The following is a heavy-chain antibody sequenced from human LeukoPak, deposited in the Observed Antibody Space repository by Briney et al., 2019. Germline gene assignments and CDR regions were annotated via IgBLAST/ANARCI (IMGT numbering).Heavy chain of an antibody. CDR3: AKVTRYCSGGSCYY. V-gene: IGHV3-23*01. D-gene: IGHD2-15*01. CDR2: ISGSGGST. CDR1: GITFSNDA. J-gene: IGHJ4*02. Sequence: GGSLRLSCAASGITFSNDAMSWVRQAPGKGLEWVSAISGSGGSTYYADSVKGRFTISRDNSKNTLYLQMNSLRAEDTAVYYCAKVTRYCSGGSCYYWGQGTLVTVSS.